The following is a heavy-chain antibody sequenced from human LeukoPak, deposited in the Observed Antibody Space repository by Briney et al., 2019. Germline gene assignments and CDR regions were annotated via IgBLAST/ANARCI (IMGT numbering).Heavy chain of an antibody. CDR3: ASSVLDYDFWSGPRGAFDI. CDR2: IYYSGST. CDR1: GGSISSSSYY. J-gene: IGHJ3*02. V-gene: IGHV4-39*01. D-gene: IGHD3-3*01. Sequence: PSETLSLTCTVSGGSISSSSYYWGWIRQPPGKGLEWIGSIYYSGSTYYNPSLKSRVTISVDTSKNQFSLKLSSVTAADTAVYYCASSVLDYDFWSGPRGAFDIWGQGTMVTVSS.